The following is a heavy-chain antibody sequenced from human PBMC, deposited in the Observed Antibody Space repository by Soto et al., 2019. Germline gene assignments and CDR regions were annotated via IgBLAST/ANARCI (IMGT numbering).Heavy chain of an antibody. J-gene: IGHJ4*02. CDR2: IIPTFGTA. V-gene: IGHV1-69*13. Sequence: ASVKVSCKASGGTFSSYAISWVRQAPGQGLEWMGGIIPTFGTANYAQKFQGRVTITADESTSTAYMELSSLRSEDTAVYYCARDRMHYYDSSGYPWTFDYWGQGTLVTVSS. CDR1: GGTFSSYA. CDR3: ARDRMHYYDSSGYPWTFDY. D-gene: IGHD3-22*01.